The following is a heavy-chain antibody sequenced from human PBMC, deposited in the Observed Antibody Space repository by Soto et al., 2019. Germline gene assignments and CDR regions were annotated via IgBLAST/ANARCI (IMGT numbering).Heavy chain of an antibody. J-gene: IGHJ4*02. Sequence: SEKLSLTSTVAGGSITSSRYYWGWIRQPPGKGLEWIGNIYYSGSTYYNPSLKSRVTISVDTSKNLFSLKLSSVTAADTAVYYCMLGSGWKDFDYWGQGTLVTVS. CDR1: GGSITSSRYY. CDR2: IYYSGST. CDR3: MLGSGWKDFDY. D-gene: IGHD3-22*01. V-gene: IGHV4-39*01.